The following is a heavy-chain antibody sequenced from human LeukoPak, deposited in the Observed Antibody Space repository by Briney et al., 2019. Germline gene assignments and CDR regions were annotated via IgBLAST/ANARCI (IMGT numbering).Heavy chain of an antibody. CDR2: ISYSGANS. Sequence: GGSLRLSCAASGFTFSGSAMSWVREAPGEGLEWVSLISYSGANSYYTDSVRGRFTISRDNSKDTLFLQMNSLRAEDTAIYYCAKDTQAGYSSSWANWGQGTLVTVSS. CDR3: AKDTQAGYSSSWAN. V-gene: IGHV3-23*01. J-gene: IGHJ4*02. D-gene: IGHD6-13*01. CDR1: GFTFSGSA.